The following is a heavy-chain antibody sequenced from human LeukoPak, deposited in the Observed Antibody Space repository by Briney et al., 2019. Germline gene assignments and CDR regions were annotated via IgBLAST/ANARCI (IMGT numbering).Heavy chain of an antibody. D-gene: IGHD3-22*01. J-gene: IGHJ4*02. CDR2: IYYSGST. CDR1: GGSISSYY. Sequence: PSETLSLTCTVSGGSISSYYWSWIRQPPGKGLEWIGYIYYSGSTNYNPSLKSRVTISVDTSKNQFSLKLSSVTAAGTAVYYCARRNYDSSGYYVDYWGQGTLVTVSS. V-gene: IGHV4-59*01. CDR3: ARRNYDSSGYYVDY.